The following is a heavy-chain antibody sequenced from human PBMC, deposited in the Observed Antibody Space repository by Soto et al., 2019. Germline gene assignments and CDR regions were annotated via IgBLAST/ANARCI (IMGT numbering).Heavy chain of an antibody. CDR1: GYTFTSYD. J-gene: IGHJ6*03. CDR3: ARSTSEPRQYYDFWSGYLGVYYYYYYYMDV. CDR2: MNPNSGNT. D-gene: IGHD3-3*01. Sequence: ASVKVSCKASGYTFTSYDINWVRQATGQGLEWMGWMNPNSGNTGYAQKFQGRVTMTRNTSISTAYMELSSLRSEDTAVYYCARSTSEPRQYYDFWSGYLGVYYYYYYYMDVWGKGTTVTVS. V-gene: IGHV1-8*01.